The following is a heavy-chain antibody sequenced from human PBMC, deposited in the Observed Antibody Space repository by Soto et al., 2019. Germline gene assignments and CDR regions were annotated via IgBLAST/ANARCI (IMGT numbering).Heavy chain of an antibody. CDR3: ARGRDVLLWFGEFYPYNWSDP. V-gene: IGHV4-34*01. CDR2: INHSGST. Sequence: TLSLTCAVYGGSFSGYYWSWIRQPPGKGLEWIGEINHSGSTNYNPSLKSRVTISVDTSKNQFSLKLSSVTAADTAVYYCARGRDVLLWFGEFYPYNWSDPWGQVTLVTVSS. J-gene: IGHJ5*02. CDR1: GGSFSGYY. D-gene: IGHD3-10*01.